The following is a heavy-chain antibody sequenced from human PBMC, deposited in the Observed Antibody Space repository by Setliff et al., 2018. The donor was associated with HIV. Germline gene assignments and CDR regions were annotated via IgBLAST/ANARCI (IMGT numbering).Heavy chain of an antibody. CDR1: AFSMSSYY. J-gene: IGHJ3*02. Sequence: KTSETLSLTCSVSAFSMSSYYWSFIRQPPGKGLEWIGCVYYTGSTNYSPSLKSRVTISIDTSKNQFSLKLSSVTAADTAVYYCARGPTVTARRERAFDIWGQGTMVTVSS. V-gene: IGHV4-59*01. CDR3: ARGPTVTARRERAFDI. CDR2: VYYTGST. D-gene: IGHD4-17*01.